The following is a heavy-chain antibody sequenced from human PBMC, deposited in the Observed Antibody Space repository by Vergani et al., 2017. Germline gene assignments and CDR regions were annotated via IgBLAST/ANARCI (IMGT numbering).Heavy chain of an antibody. V-gene: IGHV1-69*01. D-gene: IGHD6-19*01. CDR3: ARVGIAVAGTTPGGRMDV. J-gene: IGHJ6*02. CDR2: IIPIFGTA. Sequence: QVQLVQSGAEVKKPGSSVKVSCKASGGTFSSYAISWVRHAPGQGLEWMGGIIPIFGTANYAQKFQGRVTITADESTSTAYMELSSLRSEDTAVYYCARVGIAVAGTTPGGRMDVWGQGTTVTVSS. CDR1: GGTFSSYA.